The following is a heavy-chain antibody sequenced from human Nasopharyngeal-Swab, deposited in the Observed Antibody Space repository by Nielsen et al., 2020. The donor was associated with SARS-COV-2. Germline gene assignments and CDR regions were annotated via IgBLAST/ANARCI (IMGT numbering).Heavy chain of an antibody. CDR1: GGSISSGGYY. V-gene: IGHV4-31*03. D-gene: IGHD2-15*01. CDR3: AREHCSGGSCYPAV. CDR2: IYYSGST. Sequence: SETLSLTCTVSGGSISSGGYYWSWTRQHPGKGLEWIGYIYYSGSTYYNPSLKSRVTISVDTSKNQFSLKLSSVTAADTAVYYCAREHCSGGSCYPAVWGQGTLVTVSS. J-gene: IGHJ4*02.